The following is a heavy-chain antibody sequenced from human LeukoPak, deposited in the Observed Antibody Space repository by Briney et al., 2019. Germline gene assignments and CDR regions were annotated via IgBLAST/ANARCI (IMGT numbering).Heavy chain of an antibody. Sequence: PSETVSLTCIVSGGSISSSSHNWGWIRQPPGKGLEWIGSIYYSGTTYYNPFLKSRLTISVDTSKNQFSLKLSSVTAVDTAVYYCARHDRIIASPLVWGQGILVTVSS. CDR1: GGSISSSSHN. CDR2: IYYSGTT. D-gene: IGHD6-13*01. J-gene: IGHJ4*02. CDR3: ARHDRIIASPLV. V-gene: IGHV4-39*01.